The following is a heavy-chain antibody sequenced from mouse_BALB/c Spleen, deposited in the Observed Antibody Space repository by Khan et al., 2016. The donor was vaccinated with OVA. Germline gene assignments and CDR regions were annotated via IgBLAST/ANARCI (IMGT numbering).Heavy chain of an antibody. CDR3: ARAGYGSFAY. CDR2: IYPNNGGA. J-gene: IGHJ3*01. D-gene: IGHD1-2*01. V-gene: IGHV1S29*02. Sequence: VQLKQSGPELVKPGASVKISCKASGYTFTDYNMDWVKQSLGKSLEWIGYIYPNNGGAGYNQKFKTKATSTVDLSSSTAYMELRSVTSDDSAVYHCARAGYGSFAYWGQGTLVTVSA. CDR1: GYTFTDYN.